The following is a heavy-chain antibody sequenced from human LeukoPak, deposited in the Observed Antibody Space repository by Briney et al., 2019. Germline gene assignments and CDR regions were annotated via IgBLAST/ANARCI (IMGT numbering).Heavy chain of an antibody. CDR2: INHSGST. D-gene: IGHD3-16*02. V-gene: IGHV4-34*01. CDR1: GGFISNYY. Sequence: SETLSLTCTVSGGFISNYYWSWIRQPPGKGLEWIGEINHSGSTNYNPSLKSRVTISVDTSKNQFSLKLSSVTAADTAVYYCARHRGSTYYDYVWGSYRYIGDAFDIWGQGTMVTVSS. J-gene: IGHJ3*02. CDR3: ARHRGSTYYDYVWGSYRYIGDAFDI.